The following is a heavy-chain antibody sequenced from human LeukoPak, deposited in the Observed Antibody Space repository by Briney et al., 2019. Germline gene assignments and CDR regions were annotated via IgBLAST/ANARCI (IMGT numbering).Heavy chain of an antibody. CDR2: IIPTLGIA. CDR3: AREPTTSNWFDP. D-gene: IGHD1-26*01. V-gene: IGHV1-69*04. CDR1: GGTFSSYA. Sequence: ASVKVSCKASGGTFSSYAISWVRQAPGQGLEWMGRIIPTLGIANYAQKFQGRVTITADKSTSTANMELSSLRSEDTAVYYCAREPTTSNWFDPWGQGTLVTVSS. J-gene: IGHJ5*02.